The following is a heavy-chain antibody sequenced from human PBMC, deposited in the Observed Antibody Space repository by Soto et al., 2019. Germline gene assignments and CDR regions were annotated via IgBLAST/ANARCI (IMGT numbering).Heavy chain of an antibody. V-gene: IGHV1-2*02. CDR3: ARDLIPLGPRYYHSGKDV. CDR1: GYPFSSYY. CDR2: INPNSGGT. D-gene: IGHD2-21*01. J-gene: IGHJ6*02. Sequence: ASVKVSCKASGYPFSSYYMNWVQQAPGQGLEWMGWINPNSGGTNYAQKVQGRVTMTRDTSISTDYMEVSRLRSDDTAVYSCARDLIPLGPRYYHSGKDVWGQGTTVTVSS.